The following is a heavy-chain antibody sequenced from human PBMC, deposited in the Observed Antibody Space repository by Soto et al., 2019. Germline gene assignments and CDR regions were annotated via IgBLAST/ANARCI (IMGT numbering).Heavy chain of an antibody. CDR2: IYYSGST. CDR3: DRDAAGSSRYFDY. D-gene: IGHD6-6*01. CDR1: GGSISSGDYY. J-gene: IGHJ4*02. V-gene: IGHV4-30-4*01. Sequence: SETLSLTCTVSGGSISSGDYYWSWIRQPPGKGLEWIGYIYYSGSTYYNPSLKSRVTISVDTSKTQFSLKLSSVTAADTAVYYYDRDAAGSSRYFDYWGPGTLGTVAS.